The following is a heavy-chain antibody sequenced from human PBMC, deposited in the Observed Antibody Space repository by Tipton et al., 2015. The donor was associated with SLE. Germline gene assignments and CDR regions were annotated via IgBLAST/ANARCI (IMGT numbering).Heavy chain of an antibody. D-gene: IGHD3-10*01. CDR2: IYYSGST. V-gene: IGHV4-39*07. CDR3: ARHPRELPFDY. CDR1: GGSISSSSYY. Sequence: TLSLTCTVSGGSISSSSYYWGWIRQPPGKGLEWIGSIYYSGSTYYTPSLKSRVTISVDTSKNQFSLKLSSVTAADTAVYYCARHPRELPFDYWGQGTLVTVSS. J-gene: IGHJ4*02.